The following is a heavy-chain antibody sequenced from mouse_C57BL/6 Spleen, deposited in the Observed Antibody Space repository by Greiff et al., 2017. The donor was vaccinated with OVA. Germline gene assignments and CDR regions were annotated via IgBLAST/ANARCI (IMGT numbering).Heavy chain of an antibody. Sequence: QVHVKQSGAELVKPGASVKMSCKASGYTFTTYPIEWMKQNHGKSLEWIGNFHPYNDDTKYNEKFKGKATLTVEKSSSTVYLELSRLTSDDSAVYYCARKERGYYGTAWFAYWGQGTLVTVSA. D-gene: IGHD1-1*01. CDR1: GYTFTTYP. CDR3: ARKERGYYGTAWFAY. J-gene: IGHJ3*01. CDR2: FHPYNDDT. V-gene: IGHV1-47*01.